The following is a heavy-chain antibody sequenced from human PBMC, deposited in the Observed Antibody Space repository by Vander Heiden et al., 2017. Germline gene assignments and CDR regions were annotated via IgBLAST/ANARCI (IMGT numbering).Heavy chain of an antibody. CDR3: ARDSDDDSSGYGVVGY. CDR1: GFTFSDYY. J-gene: IGHJ4*02. Sequence: QVQLVESGGGLVKPGGSLRLSCAASGFTFSDYYMSWIRQATGKGLEWVSDISSSGSTIYYADSVKGRFTISRDNAKNARYLKRNSMRAEETAVYYCARDSDDDSSGYGVVGYGGQGTMVTVYS. D-gene: IGHD3-22*01. CDR2: ISSSGSTI. V-gene: IGHV3-11*01.